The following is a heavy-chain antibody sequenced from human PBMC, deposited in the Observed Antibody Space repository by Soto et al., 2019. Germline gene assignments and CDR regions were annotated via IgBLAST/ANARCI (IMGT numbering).Heavy chain of an antibody. V-gene: IGHV1-18*04. D-gene: IGHD2-8*01. CDR3: ARDRCTTDRCYTHHFDV. CDR2: ISVYTGNT. Sequence: QVQLVQSGGEVTKPGASVKVSCKSSGYTFTSYGVSWVRQAPGQGLEWLGWISVYTGNTKQAQKFQDRVTLTTEASTGTAFLELRNLRSDDTAVYYCARDRCTTDRCYTHHFDVWGQGTTVTVS. CDR1: GYTFTSYG. J-gene: IGHJ6*02.